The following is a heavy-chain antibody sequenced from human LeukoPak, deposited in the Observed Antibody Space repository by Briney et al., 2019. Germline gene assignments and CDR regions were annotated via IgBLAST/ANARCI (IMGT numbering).Heavy chain of an antibody. V-gene: IGHV4-34*01. D-gene: IGHD1-1*01. J-gene: IGHJ4*02. Sequence: SETLSLTCAVYGGSFSGYSWTWIRQPPGKGLEWIGEIDRSGSTNYNPALKSRLTISVDTSKNQFSLKLSSVTAADTAVYYCARGSATGLAYWGQGNLVTVSS. CDR2: IDRSGST. CDR1: GGSFSGYS. CDR3: ARGSATGLAY.